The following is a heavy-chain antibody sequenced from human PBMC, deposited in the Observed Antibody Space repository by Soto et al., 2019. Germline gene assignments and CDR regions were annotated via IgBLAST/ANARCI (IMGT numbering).Heavy chain of an antibody. CDR3: ARGYGSGSYYGI. V-gene: IGHV1-46*01. D-gene: IGHD3-10*01. Sequence: ASVKVSCKASGFTFASYHMHWVRQAPGQGLEWVGIISPTGDTTSYLQRFQGRVAMTRDTSTSTVYMELSSLRSEDTAIYYCARGYGSGSYYGIWGQGTLVTVSS. CDR1: GFTFASYH. CDR2: ISPTGDTT. J-gene: IGHJ4*02.